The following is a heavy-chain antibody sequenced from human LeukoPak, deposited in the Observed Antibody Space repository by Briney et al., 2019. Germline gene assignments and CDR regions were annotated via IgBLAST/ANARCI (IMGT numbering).Heavy chain of an antibody. CDR2: IYTSGST. CDR3: ARGTVGRTYCGGDCYSPIDY. V-gene: IGHV4-61*02. Sequence: SETLSLTCTVSGGSISSGSYYWRWDRRPAGRGVEGNGRIYTSGSTNYNPSLKSRVTISVDTSKNQFSLKLSSVTAADTAVYYCARGTVGRTYCGGDCYSPIDYWGQGTLVTVSS. D-gene: IGHD2-21*01. J-gene: IGHJ4*02. CDR1: GGSISSGSYY.